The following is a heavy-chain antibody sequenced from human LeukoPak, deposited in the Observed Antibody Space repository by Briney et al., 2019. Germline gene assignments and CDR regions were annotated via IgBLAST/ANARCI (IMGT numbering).Heavy chain of an antibody. D-gene: IGHD3-22*01. V-gene: IGHV3-74*01. J-gene: IGHJ4*02. Sequence: GGSLRLSCAASGFTFSSYWMRWVRQAPGKGLVWVSRINTDGSSTSYADSVKGRFTISRDNAKNTLYLQMNSLRAEDTAVYYCARDVSEYYYDSSGYFDYWGQGTLVTVSS. CDR1: GFTFSSYW. CDR2: INTDGSST. CDR3: ARDVSEYYYDSSGYFDY.